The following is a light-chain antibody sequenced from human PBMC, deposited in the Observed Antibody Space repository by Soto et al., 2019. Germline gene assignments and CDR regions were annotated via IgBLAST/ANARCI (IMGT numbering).Light chain of an antibody. CDR3: QQSFSTLLIT. Sequence: DIQMTQSPSFLSASVGDRVTISCRASQSINTYLNWYQHKPGKVPKLLIYGTSDLQSGVPSRFSGGGSGTDFTLTISSLQPEDFATYYCQQSFSTLLITFGQGTRLEFK. J-gene: IGKJ5*01. CDR1: QSINTY. CDR2: GTS. V-gene: IGKV1-39*01.